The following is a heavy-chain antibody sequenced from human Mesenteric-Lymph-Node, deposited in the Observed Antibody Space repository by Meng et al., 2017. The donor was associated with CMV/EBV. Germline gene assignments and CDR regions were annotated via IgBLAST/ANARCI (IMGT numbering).Heavy chain of an antibody. CDR1: GGFISNYY. CDR3: ARGATTVTDGVDY. D-gene: IGHD4-11*01. Sequence: SETLSLTCTVSGGFISNYYWSWIRQPPGKGLEWIGYIYYSGSTYYNPSLKSRVTISVDTSKNQFSLKLSSVTAADTAVCYCARGATTVTDGVDYWGQGTLVTVSS. CDR2: IYYSGST. J-gene: IGHJ4*02. V-gene: IGHV4-30-4*08.